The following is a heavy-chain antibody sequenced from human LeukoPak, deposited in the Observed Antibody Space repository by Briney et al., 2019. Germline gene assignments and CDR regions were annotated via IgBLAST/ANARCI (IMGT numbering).Heavy chain of an antibody. V-gene: IGHV5-51*01. Sequence: GESLKISCQGSGYSFTSYWIGWVRQMPGNGLEWMGIIYPGDSDTRYSPSFQGQVTISVDKSISTAYLQWSSLKASDTAMYYCARHPPSYFDSSGFPFDYWRQGTLVTVSS. J-gene: IGHJ4*02. CDR3: ARHPPSYFDSSGFPFDY. D-gene: IGHD3-22*01. CDR1: GYSFTSYW. CDR2: IYPGDSDT.